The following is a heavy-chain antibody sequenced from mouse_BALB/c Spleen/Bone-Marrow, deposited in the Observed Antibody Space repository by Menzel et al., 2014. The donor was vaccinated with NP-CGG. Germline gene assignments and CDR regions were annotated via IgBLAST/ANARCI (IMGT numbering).Heavy chain of an antibody. CDR1: GYTFTGYY. Sequence: VQLQQSGPELVKPGASVKISCKASGYTFTGYYINWVKQKPGQGLEWIGWIYPGSGNTKYNEKFKGKATLTVDTSSSTASMPVSSLTSDDTAVYFCAREPYYGYYFDYGGQGTTLTVSS. D-gene: IGHD1-1*01. CDR3: AREPYYGYYFDY. V-gene: IGHV1-84*02. J-gene: IGHJ2*01. CDR2: IYPGSGNT.